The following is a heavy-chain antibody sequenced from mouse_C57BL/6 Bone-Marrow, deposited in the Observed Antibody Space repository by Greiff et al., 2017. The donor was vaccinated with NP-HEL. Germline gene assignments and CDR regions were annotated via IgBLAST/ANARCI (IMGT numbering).Heavy chain of an antibody. CDR3: TRAHYYYGSRTRYFDV. J-gene: IGHJ1*03. CDR1: GFTFSDAW. Sequence: EVKVEESGGGLVQPGGSMKLSCAASGFTFSDAWMDWVRQSPETGLEWVAEIRNKANTHATYYAAFVKGRFTSSRDDSKSSVYLQMNSLRAEDTGIYYCTRAHYYYGSRTRYFDVWGTGTTVTVSS. CDR2: IRNKANTHAT. D-gene: IGHD1-1*01. V-gene: IGHV6-6*01.